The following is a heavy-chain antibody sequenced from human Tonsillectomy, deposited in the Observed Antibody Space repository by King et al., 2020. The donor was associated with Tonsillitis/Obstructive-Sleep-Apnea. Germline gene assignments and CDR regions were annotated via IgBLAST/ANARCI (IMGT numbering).Heavy chain of an antibody. Sequence: VQLVESGGGLVKPGGSLRLSCAASGFTLSNAWMSWVRQAPGRVVEWVGRIKSISDGGTADYTAPVKGRFTISRDDSKNTLYLQMNSLKTEDAALYYCSASTVSGAFDIWGQGTVVTVSS. CDR2: IKSISDGGTA. CDR1: GFTLSNAW. J-gene: IGHJ3*02. V-gene: IGHV3-15*01. D-gene: IGHD4-17*01. CDR3: SASTVSGAFDI.